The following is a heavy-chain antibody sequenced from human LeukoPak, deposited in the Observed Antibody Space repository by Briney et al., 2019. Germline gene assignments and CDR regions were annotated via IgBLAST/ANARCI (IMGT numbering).Heavy chain of an antibody. D-gene: IGHD6-13*01. V-gene: IGHV4-61*02. CDR3: ARDGSSWYVYFDY. Sequence: PSETLSLTRTVSGGSISSGSYYWSWIRQPAGKGLEWIGRIYTSGSTNYNPSLKSRVTISVDTSKNQFSLKLSSVTAADTAVYYCARDGSSWYVYFDYWGQGTLVTVSS. CDR1: GGSISSGSYY. J-gene: IGHJ4*02. CDR2: IYTSGST.